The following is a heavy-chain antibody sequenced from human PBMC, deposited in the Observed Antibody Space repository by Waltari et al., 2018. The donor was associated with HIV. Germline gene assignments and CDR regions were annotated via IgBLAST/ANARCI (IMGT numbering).Heavy chain of an antibody. Sequence: EVQLVESGGGLVQPGGSLRLSCAASGFSVSNHFMTWVRRASGKGLEWVAIIYISDNAYYADSVEGRFAISRDNSKNTVFLQMNSLRTEDTAMYYCAGGGDNGEINFWGHGTLVTVPS. CDR3: AGGGDNGEINF. V-gene: IGHV3-66*02. CDR1: GFSVSNHF. CDR2: IYISDNA. D-gene: IGHD4-17*01. J-gene: IGHJ4*01.